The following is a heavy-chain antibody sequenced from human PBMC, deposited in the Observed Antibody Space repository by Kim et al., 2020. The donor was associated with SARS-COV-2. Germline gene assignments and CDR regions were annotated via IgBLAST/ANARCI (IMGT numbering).Heavy chain of an antibody. Sequence: GRNKYYVDSVKGRFTISRDNSKNTLYLQMNSLRAEDTAVYYCARDVCFDYWGQGTLVTVSS. CDR2: GRNK. D-gene: IGHD3-16*01. V-gene: IGHV3-30*01. CDR3: ARDVCFDY. J-gene: IGHJ4*02.